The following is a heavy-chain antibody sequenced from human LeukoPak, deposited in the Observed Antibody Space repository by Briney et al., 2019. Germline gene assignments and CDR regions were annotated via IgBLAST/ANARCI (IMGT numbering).Heavy chain of an antibody. Sequence: SETLSLTCAVYGGSFSGYYWSWIRQPPGKGLEWIGEINHSGSTNYNPSLKSRVTISVDTSKNQFSLKLSSVTAADTAVYYCGRLGTGRIFTMVNNWGQGTLVTVSS. CDR2: INHSGST. CDR3: GRLGTGRIFTMVNN. J-gene: IGHJ4*02. V-gene: IGHV4-34*01. CDR1: GGSFSGYY. D-gene: IGHD3-10*01.